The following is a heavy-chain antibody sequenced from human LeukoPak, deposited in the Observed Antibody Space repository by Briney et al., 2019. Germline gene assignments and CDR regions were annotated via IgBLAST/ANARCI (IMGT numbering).Heavy chain of an antibody. V-gene: IGHV3-30*18. CDR2: ISYDGRNQ. CDR3: AKDRRMMSAYYGMDV. D-gene: IGHD3-16*01. Sequence: PGGSLRLSCEASGFTFWNYGVHWVRQAPGKGLEWVAVISYDGRNQQYADSVKGRFTMSRDNSRNTVYLQLNSLRTEDTAVYYCAKDRRMMSAYYGMDVWGQGITVIVSS. J-gene: IGHJ6*02. CDR1: GFTFWNYG.